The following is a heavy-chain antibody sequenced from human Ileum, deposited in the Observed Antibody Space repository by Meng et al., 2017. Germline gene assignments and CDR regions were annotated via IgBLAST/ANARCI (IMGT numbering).Heavy chain of an antibody. J-gene: IGHJ4*01. V-gene: IGHV4-39*02. CDR2: IYYRGTT. D-gene: IGHD4-17*01. CDR1: SGPLTSSGSY. CDR3: ARGTDYGDSYYFDF. Sequence: QLQLQVSGPGLLEPSETLSLTCVVSSGPLTSSGSYWGWVRQSPGKGLEWIATIYYRGTTYYNPSLKSRVTISIDTSKSQVSLEMASVVAADSGLFYCARGTDYGDSYYFDFWGPGFLVTVSS.